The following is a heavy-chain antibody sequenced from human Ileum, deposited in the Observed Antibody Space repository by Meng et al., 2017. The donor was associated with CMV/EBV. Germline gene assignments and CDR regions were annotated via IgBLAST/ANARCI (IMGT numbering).Heavy chain of an antibody. CDR2: ISYDGSHQ. V-gene: IGHV3-30-3*01. J-gene: IGHJ4*02. CDR1: GFIFSSFA. CDR3: VSLYCVNGVCYNDY. D-gene: IGHD2-8*01. Sequence: GESLKISCAASGFIFSSFAMYWVRQAPGKGPEWLGGISYDGSHQYYADSAKGRFTISRDNSKKTLYLQMNSLRAEDTAVYYCVSLYCVNGVCYNDYWGQGTLVTVSS.